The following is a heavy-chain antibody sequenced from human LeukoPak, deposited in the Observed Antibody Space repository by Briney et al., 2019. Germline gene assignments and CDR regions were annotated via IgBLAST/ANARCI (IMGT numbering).Heavy chain of an antibody. Sequence: GGSLRLSCAASGFTFDDYTMHWVRQAPGKGLEWVSFISWDGTKTYYAASVKGRFTISRDNIQNSLFLQMNSLSTEDTALYYCTRDCFVDVDGYNHAFDYWGQGTLVTVSS. V-gene: IGHV3-43*01. CDR2: ISWDGTKT. D-gene: IGHD5-24*01. J-gene: IGHJ4*02. CDR1: GFTFDDYT. CDR3: TRDCFVDVDGYNHAFDY.